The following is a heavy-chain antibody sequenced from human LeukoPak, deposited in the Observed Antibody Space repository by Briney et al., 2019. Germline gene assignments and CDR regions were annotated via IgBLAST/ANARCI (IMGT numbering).Heavy chain of an antibody. D-gene: IGHD3-22*01. CDR1: GGTFSSYA. J-gene: IGHJ3*02. CDR3: ARDRINYDSSGYYGDXFDI. Sequence: ASVKVSCKASGGTFSSYAISWVRQAPGQGLEWMGGIIPIFGTANYAQKFQGRVTITADKSTSTAYMELSSLRSEDTAVYYCARDRINYDSSGYYGDXFDIWGXXTMVTVSS. V-gene: IGHV1-69*06. CDR2: IIPIFGTA.